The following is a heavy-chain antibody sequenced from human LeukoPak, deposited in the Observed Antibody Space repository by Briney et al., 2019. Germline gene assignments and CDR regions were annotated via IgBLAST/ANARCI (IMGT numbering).Heavy chain of an antibody. CDR1: GGSFSGYY. D-gene: IGHD3-3*01. CDR2: INHSGST. V-gene: IGHV4-34*01. J-gene: IGHJ4*02. Sequence: SETLSLTCAVYGGSFSGYYWSWIRQPPGKGLEWIGEINHSGSTNYNPSLKSRVTISVDTSKNQFSLKLSSVTAADTAVYYCARAPGWSAIDYWGQGTLVTVSS. CDR3: ARAPGWSAIDY.